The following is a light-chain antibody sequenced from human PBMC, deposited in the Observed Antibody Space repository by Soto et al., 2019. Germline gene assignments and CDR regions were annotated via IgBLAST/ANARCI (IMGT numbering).Light chain of an antibody. V-gene: IGKV1-9*01. CDR3: QHYNSYSEA. Sequence: DIQFTQSPSFLSASVGYRVTVTCRASQGISSYLAWFQQKPGKAPKLLIYAASTLQSGVPSRFSGSGSGTEFTLTISSLQPDDFATYYCQHYNSYSEAFGQGTKVDI. CDR2: AAS. CDR1: QGISSY. J-gene: IGKJ1*01.